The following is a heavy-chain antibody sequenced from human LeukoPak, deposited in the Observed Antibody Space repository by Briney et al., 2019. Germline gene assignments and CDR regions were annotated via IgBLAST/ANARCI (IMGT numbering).Heavy chain of an antibody. V-gene: IGHV4-34*01. D-gene: IGHD2-21*01. J-gene: IGHJ5*02. CDR1: GGSFSGYY. Sequence: SETLSLTCAVYGGSFSGYYWSWIRQPPGKGLEWIGEINHSGSTNYNPSLKSRVTISVDTSKNRFSLKLSSVTAADTAVYYCAREGEIGLGFDPWGQGTLVTVSS. CDR2: INHSGST. CDR3: AREGEIGLGFDP.